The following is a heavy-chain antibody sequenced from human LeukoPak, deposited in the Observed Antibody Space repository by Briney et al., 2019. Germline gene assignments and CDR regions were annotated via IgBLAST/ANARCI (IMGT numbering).Heavy chain of an antibody. V-gene: IGHV3-30*18. CDR3: AKDLPSYDIVAGPIY. CDR2: ISYGGSNK. J-gene: IGHJ4*02. CDR1: AFTFSSYG. D-gene: IGHD3-9*01. Sequence: QSGGSLRLSCAASAFTFSSYGMHWVRQAPGKGLEWVAVISYGGSNKYYADSVKGRFTISRDNSKNTLYLQMNSLRAEDTAVYYCAKDLPSYDIVAGPIYWGQGTLVTVAS.